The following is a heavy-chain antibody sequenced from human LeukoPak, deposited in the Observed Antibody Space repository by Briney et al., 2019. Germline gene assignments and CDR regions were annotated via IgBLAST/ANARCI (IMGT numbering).Heavy chain of an antibody. CDR1: GFTCSNYW. D-gene: IGHD5-18*01. Sequence: GGSLTLSCAASGFTCSNYWMSWVRQAPGKGLEWVANIKQDGSEKYYVDSVKGRFTISRDNAKKSLYLQMSSLRAEDTAVYYCARDPGGYSYGYYFDNWGQGTTVTVSS. V-gene: IGHV3-7*05. CDR2: IKQDGSEK. CDR3: ARDPGGYSYGYYFDN. J-gene: IGHJ4*02.